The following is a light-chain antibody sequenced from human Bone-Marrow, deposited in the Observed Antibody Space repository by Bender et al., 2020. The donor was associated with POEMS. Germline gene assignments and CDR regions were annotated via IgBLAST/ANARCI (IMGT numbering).Light chain of an antibody. CDR3: AVWDDSLNGWE. V-gene: IGLV1-44*01. J-gene: IGLJ3*02. CDR1: SFNIGAHA. CDR2: SSH. Sequence: QSVLTQPPSASGTPGQRVTISCSGGSFNIGAHAVNWYQHLPGTAPKLLIYSSHRRPSEVPDRFSGSRSGTSASLAISGLQSEDEADYYCAVWDDSLNGWEFGGGTKLTVL.